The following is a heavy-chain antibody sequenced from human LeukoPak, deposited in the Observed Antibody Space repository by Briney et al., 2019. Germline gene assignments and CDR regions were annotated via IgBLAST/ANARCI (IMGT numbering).Heavy chain of an antibody. CDR3: ARAHYDILTGPNYFDY. Sequence: GGSLRLSCAASGFTFSSYSMNWVRQAPGKGLEWVSSISSSSSYIYYADSVEGRFTISRDNAKNSLYLQMNSLRAEDTAVYYCARAHYDILTGPNYFDYWGQGTLVTVSS. J-gene: IGHJ4*02. D-gene: IGHD3-9*01. V-gene: IGHV3-21*01. CDR1: GFTFSSYS. CDR2: ISSSSSYI.